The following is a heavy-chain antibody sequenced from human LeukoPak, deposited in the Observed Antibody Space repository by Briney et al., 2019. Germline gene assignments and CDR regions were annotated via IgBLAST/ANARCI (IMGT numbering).Heavy chain of an antibody. D-gene: IGHD6-13*01. J-gene: IGHJ5*02. V-gene: IGHV1-69*05. Sequence: SVKVSCKASVGTFSSYAISWVRQAPGQGLEWMGGIIPILGTANYAQKFQGRVTITTDESTSTAYMELSSLRSEDTDVYYCARGGASNSSRGGFDPWGQGTVVTVSS. CDR1: VGTFSSYA. CDR2: IIPILGTA. CDR3: ARGGASNSSRGGFDP.